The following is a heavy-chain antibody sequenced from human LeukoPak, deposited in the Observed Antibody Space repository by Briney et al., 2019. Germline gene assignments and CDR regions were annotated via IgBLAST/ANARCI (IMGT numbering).Heavy chain of an antibody. CDR1: GFTFNNYW. J-gene: IGHJ4*02. CDR3: GRGDRGPY. V-gene: IGHV3-7*01. CDR2: IKRDGSEK. Sequence: GGSLRLSCAASGFTFNNYWMSWVRQAPGKGLEWEANIKRDGSEKYYVGSVKGRFTISRDNAKNSLYLQMNSLRAEDTAVYFCGRGDRGPYWGQGTLVTVSS. D-gene: IGHD3-10*01.